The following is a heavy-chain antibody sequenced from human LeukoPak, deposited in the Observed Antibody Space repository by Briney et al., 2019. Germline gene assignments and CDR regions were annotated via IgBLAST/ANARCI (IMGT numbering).Heavy chain of an antibody. D-gene: IGHD2-15*01. Sequence: ASVQVSCQDSGYTFTGYYMHSVRHDPGQQLGKMGWINRNSGGTNYAQKVQGRVTMTRDTSISTAYMELSRLRSDDTAVYYCARDLGDIVDDPWGQGTLVTVSS. CDR1: GYTFTGYY. J-gene: IGHJ5*02. CDR3: ARDLGDIVDDP. CDR2: INRNSGGT. V-gene: IGHV1-2*02.